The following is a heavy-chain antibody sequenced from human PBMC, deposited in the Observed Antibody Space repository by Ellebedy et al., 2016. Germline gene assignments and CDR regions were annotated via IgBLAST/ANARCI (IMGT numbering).Heavy chain of an antibody. V-gene: IGHV1-18*01. CDR1: GYTFTSYG. CDR2: ISAYNGNT. D-gene: IGHD1-26*01. Sequence: ASVKVSCKASGYTFTSYGISWVRQAPGQGLEWMGWISAYNGNTNYAQKLQGRVTMTTDTSTSTAYMELRSLRSDDTAVYYCAREAVLGATGHDAFDIWGQGTMVTVSS. J-gene: IGHJ3*02. CDR3: AREAVLGATGHDAFDI.